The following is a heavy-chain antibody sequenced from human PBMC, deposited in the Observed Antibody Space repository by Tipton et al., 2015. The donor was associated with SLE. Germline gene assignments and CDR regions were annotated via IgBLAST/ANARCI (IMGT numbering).Heavy chain of an antibody. V-gene: IGHV3-30*02. Sequence: SLRLSCAASGFTFSSYGMHWVRQAPGKGLEWVAFIRYDGSNKYYADSVKGRFTISRDNSKNTLYLQMNSLRAEDTAVYYCAKDVSSYGDYPDYWGQGTLVTVSS. CDR1: GFTFSSYG. CDR2: IRYDGSNK. D-gene: IGHD4-17*01. CDR3: AKDVSSYGDYPDY. J-gene: IGHJ4*02.